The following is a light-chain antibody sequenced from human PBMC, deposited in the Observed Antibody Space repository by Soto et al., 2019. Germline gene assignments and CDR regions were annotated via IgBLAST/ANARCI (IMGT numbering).Light chain of an antibody. CDR1: SSNIGSNY. J-gene: IGLJ3*02. Sequence: QSVLTQPPSASGTPGQRVTISCSGSSSNIGSNYVYWYPQLPGTAPKLLLYSNNQRPSGFPARFSGSKSGTSASLAISGLRSEDEADYYCAAYDDSLSGWGFGGGTKVTVL. CDR2: SNN. CDR3: AAYDDSLSGWG. V-gene: IGLV1-47*02.